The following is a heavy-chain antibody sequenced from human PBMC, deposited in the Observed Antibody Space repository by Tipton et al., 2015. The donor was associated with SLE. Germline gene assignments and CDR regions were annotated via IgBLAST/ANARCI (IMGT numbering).Heavy chain of an antibody. CDR3: ARDGCTNGVCSYWYFDL. D-gene: IGHD2-8*01. Sequence: TLSLTCAVSGGSISSHYWSWTRQPPGKGLEWIGYIYYSGSTNYNPSLKSRVTISVDPSKNQFSLKLSSVTPADTAVYYCARDGCTNGVCSYWYFDLWGRGTLVTVSS. CDR1: GGSISSHY. J-gene: IGHJ2*01. V-gene: IGHV4-59*11. CDR2: IYYSGST.